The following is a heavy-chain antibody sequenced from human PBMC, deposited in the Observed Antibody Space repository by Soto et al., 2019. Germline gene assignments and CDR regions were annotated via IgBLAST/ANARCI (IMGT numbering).Heavy chain of an antibody. CDR3: ARDLVAATVGYYYYYGMDV. J-gene: IGHJ6*02. CDR1: GYTFTIDY. V-gene: IGHV1-46*01. Sequence: ASVEVSSKGSGYTFTIDYMHWGRQAPGQGLEWMGIINPSGGSTSYAQKFQGRVTMTRDTSTSTVYMELSSLRSEDTAVYYCARDLVAATVGYYYYYGMDVWGQGTTVTVSS. D-gene: IGHD6-13*01. CDR2: INPSGGST.